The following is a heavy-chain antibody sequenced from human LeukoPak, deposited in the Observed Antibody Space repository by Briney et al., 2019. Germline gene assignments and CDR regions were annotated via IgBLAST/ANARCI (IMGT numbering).Heavy chain of an antibody. J-gene: IGHJ5*02. CDR1: GFTFSSYS. V-gene: IGHV3-74*01. D-gene: IGHD3-10*01. Sequence: GGSLRLSCAASGFTFSSYSMNWVRQAPGKGLVWVSRINSDGSSTSYADSVKGRFTISRDNAKNTLYLQMNSLRAEDTAVYYCARCGMVRGARGGNWFDPWGQGTLVTVSS. CDR3: ARCGMVRGARGGNWFDP. CDR2: INSDGSST.